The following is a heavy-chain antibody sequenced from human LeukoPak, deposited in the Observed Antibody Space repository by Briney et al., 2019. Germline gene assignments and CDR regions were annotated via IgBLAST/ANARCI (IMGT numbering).Heavy chain of an antibody. J-gene: IGHJ6*03. CDR1: GFTFDDYG. CDR3: ARYGSSSCQLCYYYYYMDV. CDR2: INWNGGST. Sequence: PGGSLRLSCAASGFTFDDYGMSWVRQAPGKGLEWVSGINWNGGSTGYADSVKGRFTISRDSAKNSLYLQMNSLRAEDTALYYCARYGSSSCQLCYYYYYMDVWGKGTTVTVSS. V-gene: IGHV3-20*04. D-gene: IGHD6-13*01.